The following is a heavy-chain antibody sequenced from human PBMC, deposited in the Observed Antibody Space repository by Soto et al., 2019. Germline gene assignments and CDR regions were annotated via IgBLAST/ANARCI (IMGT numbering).Heavy chain of an antibody. D-gene: IGHD3-3*01. CDR3: ARLGRPMNYFDY. V-gene: IGHV4-39*01. J-gene: IGHJ4*02. CDR1: GGSISSSSYY. CDR2: IYYSGST. Sequence: SETLSLTCTVSGGSISSSSYYWGWIRQPPGKGLEWIGSIYYSGSTYYNPSLKSRVTISVDTSKNQFSLKLSSVTAADTAVYYCARLGRPMNYFDYWGQGTLVTVSS.